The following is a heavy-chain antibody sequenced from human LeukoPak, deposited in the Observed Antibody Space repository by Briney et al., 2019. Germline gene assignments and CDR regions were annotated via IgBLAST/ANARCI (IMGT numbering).Heavy chain of an antibody. CDR1: GYTFTSYY. V-gene: IGHV1-46*01. D-gene: IGHD6-25*01. CDR3: ARYGFSSVWQGGWHAFDI. CDR2: IHPTVGDT. J-gene: IGHJ3*02. Sequence: ASVKVSCKASGYTFTSYYLHWVRQAPGQGLEWMGIIHPTVGDTTYAQKFQGRVTMTRDMSTGTVFMDLSSLRSEDTAVYYCARYGFSSVWQGGWHAFDIWGQGTTVTVSS.